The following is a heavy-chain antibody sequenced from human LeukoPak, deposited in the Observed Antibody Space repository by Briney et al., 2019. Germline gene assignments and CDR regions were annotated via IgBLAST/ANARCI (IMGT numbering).Heavy chain of an antibody. J-gene: IGHJ4*02. CDR2: INPNSGGT. CDR3: ARVEYCSSTSCYDPYFDY. V-gene: IGHV1-2*02. D-gene: IGHD2-2*01. Sequence: ASVKVSCKASGYTFTSYYMHWVRQAPGQGLEWMGWINPNSGGTNYAQKFQGRVTMTRDTSISTAYMELSRLRSDDTAVYYCARVEYCSSTSCYDPYFDYWGQGTLVTVSS. CDR1: GYTFTSYY.